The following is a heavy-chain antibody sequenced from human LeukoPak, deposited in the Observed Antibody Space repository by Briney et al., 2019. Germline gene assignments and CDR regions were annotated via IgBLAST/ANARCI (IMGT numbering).Heavy chain of an antibody. Sequence: GGSLRLSCAASGFTFSSYAVSWVRQAPGKGLEWVSAISGSGGSTYYADSVKGRFTISRDNSKNTLYLQMNSLRAEDTAVYYCAKDISGSYAPFDYWGQGTLVTVSS. CDR1: GFTFSSYA. D-gene: IGHD1-26*01. J-gene: IGHJ4*02. CDR3: AKDISGSYAPFDY. CDR2: ISGSGGST. V-gene: IGHV3-23*01.